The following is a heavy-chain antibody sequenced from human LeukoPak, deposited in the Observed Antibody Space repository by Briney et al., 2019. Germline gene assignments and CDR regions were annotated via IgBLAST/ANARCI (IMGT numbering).Heavy chain of an antibody. V-gene: IGHV4-4*07. D-gene: IGHD2-15*01. J-gene: IGHJ4*02. CDR3: ARAPAGCGGTCSSDY. Sequence: PSETLSLTCTVSGASMSNSFWSWIRQPAGKGLEWIGRIYSSGRTNYNPSLKSRVTLSIDTSNNQFSLKLTSVTAADTALYYCARAPAGCGGTCSSDYWGQGTLVTVSS. CDR1: GASMSNSF. CDR2: IYSSGRT.